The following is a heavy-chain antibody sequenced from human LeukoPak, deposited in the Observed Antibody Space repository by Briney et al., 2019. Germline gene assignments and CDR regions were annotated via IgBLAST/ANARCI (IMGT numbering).Heavy chain of an antibody. Sequence: GGSLRLSCAASGFTFSSYWMSWVRQAPGKRLEWVANINQDGSEKYYVDSVKGRFIISRDNARNSLFLQMNILTAEDTAIYYCVREGAYSTSSPAGYWGRATLVSVSS. V-gene: IGHV3-7*01. CDR3: VREGAYSTSSPAGY. D-gene: IGHD6-6*01. J-gene: IGHJ4*02. CDR2: INQDGSEK. CDR1: GFTFSSYW.